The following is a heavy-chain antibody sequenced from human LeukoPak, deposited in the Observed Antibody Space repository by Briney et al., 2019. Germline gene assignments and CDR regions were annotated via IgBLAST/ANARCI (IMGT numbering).Heavy chain of an antibody. D-gene: IGHD3-9*01. CDR2: IYSGGST. V-gene: IGHV3-66*01. J-gene: IGHJ4*02. CDR3: ARDHPDYDILTGYYISPGGYFDY. Sequence: GGSLRLSCAASGFTVSSNYMSWVRQAPGKGLEWASVIYSGGSTYYADSVKGRFTISRDNSKNTLYLQMNSLRAEDTAVYYCARDHPDYDILTGYYISPGGYFDYWGQGTLVTVSS. CDR1: GFTVSSNY.